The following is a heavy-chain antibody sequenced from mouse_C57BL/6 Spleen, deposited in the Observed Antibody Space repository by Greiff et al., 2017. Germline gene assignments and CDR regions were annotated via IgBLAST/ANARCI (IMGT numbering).Heavy chain of an antibody. D-gene: IGHD2-4*01. CDR1: GYTFTSYW. CDR3: AIAMITTSGGYYAMDY. J-gene: IGHJ4*01. CDR2: IYPSDSET. Sequence: QVQLQQPGAELVRPGSSVKLSCKASGYTFTSYWMDWVKQRPGQGLEWIGNIYPSDSETHYNQKFKDKATLTVDKSSSTAYMQLSSLTSEDSAVYYCAIAMITTSGGYYAMDYWGQGTSVTVSS. V-gene: IGHV1-61*01.